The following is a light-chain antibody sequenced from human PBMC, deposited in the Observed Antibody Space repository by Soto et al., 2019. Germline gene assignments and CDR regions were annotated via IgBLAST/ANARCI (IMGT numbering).Light chain of an antibody. V-gene: IGLV2-18*02. CDR2: EVS. J-gene: IGLJ1*01. Sequence: QSALTQPPSVSGSPGQSVTISCTGTNSDVGSYNRVSWYQQPPGTAPKLMISEVSNRPSGVPDRFSGSKSGNTASLTISGLQAEDEADYYCSAYTSSSTYVFGTGTKVPVL. CDR3: SAYTSSSTYV. CDR1: NSDVGSYNR.